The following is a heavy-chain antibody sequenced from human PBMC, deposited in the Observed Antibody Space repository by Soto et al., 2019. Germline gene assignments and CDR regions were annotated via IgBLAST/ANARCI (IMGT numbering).Heavy chain of an antibody. CDR3: VRDDGVDYGDSTFDH. D-gene: IGHD4-17*01. V-gene: IGHV3-48*03. J-gene: IGHJ4*02. CDR1: GFSFRNYE. CDR2: ITAGGDGT. Sequence: EVQLVESGGDLVQPGGSLSLSCAASGFSFRNYEMNWVRQAPGKGLEWVAFITAGGDGTYYAGSVRGRFTVSRDNVKNSLHLEMHSLRVEDTAVYYCVRDDGVDYGDSTFDHWGLGTLVTVSS.